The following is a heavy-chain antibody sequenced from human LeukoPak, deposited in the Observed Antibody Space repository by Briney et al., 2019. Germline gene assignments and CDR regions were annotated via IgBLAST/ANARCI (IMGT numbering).Heavy chain of an antibody. CDR1: GGSISSSGYY. D-gene: IGHD1-26*01. V-gene: IGHV4-39*07. Sequence: KSSETLSLTCTVSGGSISSSGYYWGWIRQTPGKGLEWIGTIYYSGRTDYNPSLKNRITISVDTSKNQFSLKLISVTAADTAVYFCVRDHPSYSGSFQDFWGQGTLVTVSS. CDR2: IYYSGRT. J-gene: IGHJ4*02. CDR3: VRDHPSYSGSFQDF.